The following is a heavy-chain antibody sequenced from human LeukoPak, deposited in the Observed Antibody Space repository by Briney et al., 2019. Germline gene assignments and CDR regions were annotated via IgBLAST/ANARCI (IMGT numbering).Heavy chain of an antibody. Sequence: GGSLRLSCAASGFTFSSYSMNWVRQAPGKGLEWVSSISSSSSYIYCADSVKGRFTISRDNAKNSLYLQMNSLRAEDTAVYYCARDPPPVDTAMVMLSYFDYWGQGTLVTVSS. CDR3: ARDPPPVDTAMVMLSYFDY. D-gene: IGHD5-18*01. J-gene: IGHJ4*02. CDR1: GFTFSSYS. V-gene: IGHV3-21*01. CDR2: ISSSSSYI.